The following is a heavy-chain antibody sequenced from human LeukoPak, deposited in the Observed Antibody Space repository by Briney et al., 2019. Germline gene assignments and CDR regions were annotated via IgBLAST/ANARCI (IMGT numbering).Heavy chain of an antibody. J-gene: IGHJ5*02. Sequence: ASVKVSCKASGYTFTDYYIHWVRQAPGQGLEWMGWINPNSGGTNYAQKFQGRVTMTRDTSISTAYMELSRLRSDDTAVYYCARVGRIAVAGTHWFDPWGQGTLVTVSS. CDR2: INPNSGGT. CDR1: GYTFTDYY. D-gene: IGHD6-19*01. CDR3: ARVGRIAVAGTHWFDP. V-gene: IGHV1-2*02.